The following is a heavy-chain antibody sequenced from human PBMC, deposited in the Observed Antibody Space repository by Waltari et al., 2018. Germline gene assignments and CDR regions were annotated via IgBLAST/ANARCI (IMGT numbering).Heavy chain of an antibody. V-gene: IGHV1-69*13. CDR1: GGTFSSYA. J-gene: IGHJ6*02. CDR3: ARDSGITMVQGGTYGMDV. Sequence: QVQLVQSGAEVKKPGSSVKVSCKASGGTFSSYAISWVRQAPGQGLEWMGGIILIFGTANYAQKFQGRVTITADESTSTAYMELSSLRSEDTAVYYCARDSGITMVQGGTYGMDVWGQGTTVTVSS. CDR2: IILIFGTA. D-gene: IGHD3-10*01.